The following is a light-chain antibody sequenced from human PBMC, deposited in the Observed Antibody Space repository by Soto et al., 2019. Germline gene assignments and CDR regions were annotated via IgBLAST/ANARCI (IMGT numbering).Light chain of an antibody. CDR1: QSVTSS. CDR3: QQRSNWPPT. J-gene: IGKJ5*01. CDR2: GAS. Sequence: EVVMTQSPGTLSVSPGERVTLSCRASQSVTSSLAWYQQRLGQAPRLLIYGASTRATGIPARFSGSGSGTDFTLTISSLEPEDFAVYYCQQRSNWPPTFGQGRLLEI. V-gene: IGKV3-11*01.